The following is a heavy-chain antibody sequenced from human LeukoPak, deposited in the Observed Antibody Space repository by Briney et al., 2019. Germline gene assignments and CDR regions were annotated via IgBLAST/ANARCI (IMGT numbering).Heavy chain of an antibody. D-gene: IGHD1-1*01. CDR2: ISSNGGST. V-gene: IGHV3-64D*09. J-gene: IGHJ4*02. CDR1: GFTFSSYA. Sequence: PGGSLRLSCSASGFTFSSYAMHWVRQAPGKGLEYVSAISSNGGSTYYADSVKGRFTISRDNSKNTLYLQMSSLRAEDTAVYYCAKDVQSWPTYFDYWGQGTLVTVSS. CDR3: AKDVQSWPTYFDY.